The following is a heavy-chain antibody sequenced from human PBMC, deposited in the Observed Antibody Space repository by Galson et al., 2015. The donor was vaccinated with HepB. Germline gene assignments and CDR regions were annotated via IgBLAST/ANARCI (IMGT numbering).Heavy chain of an antibody. Sequence: SVKVSCKASGGTFSSYAISWVRQAPGQGLEWMGRIIPILGIANYAQKFQGRVTITADKSTSTAYMELSSLRSEDTAVYYCARNIAPAGNGQQTAVDVWGQGTTVTVSS. CDR2: IIPILGIA. D-gene: IGHD6-25*01. V-gene: IGHV1-69*04. CDR3: ARNIAPAGNGQQTAVDV. J-gene: IGHJ6*02. CDR1: GGTFSSYA.